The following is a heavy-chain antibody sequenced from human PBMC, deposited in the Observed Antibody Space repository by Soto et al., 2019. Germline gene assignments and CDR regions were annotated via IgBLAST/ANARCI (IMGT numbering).Heavy chain of an antibody. J-gene: IGHJ4*02. CDR1: GGSVSSGSYY. Sequence: PSETLSLTCTVSGGSVSSGSYYWSGIRQPPGKGLEWIGYIYYSGSTNYNPSRKSRVTISVDTSRNQFSLKLSSVTAADTAVYYCARAYNSRKVLFVAAAGTGRGFDYWGQGTLVTVSS. CDR2: IYYSGST. CDR3: ARAYNSRKVLFVAAAGTGRGFDY. V-gene: IGHV4-61*01. D-gene: IGHD6-13*01.